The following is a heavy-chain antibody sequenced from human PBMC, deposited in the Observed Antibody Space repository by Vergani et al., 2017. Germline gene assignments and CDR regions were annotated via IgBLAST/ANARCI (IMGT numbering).Heavy chain of an antibody. Sequence: QVQLVQSGAEVKKPGASVKVSCKASGYTFTGYYMHWVRQAPGKGLEWMGGFDPEDGETIYAQKFQGRVTMTEDTSTDTAYMELSSLRSEDTAVYYCATTDIVVVPADSGAFDIWGQGTMVTVSS. CDR1: GYTFTGYY. CDR3: ATTDIVVVPADSGAFDI. D-gene: IGHD2-2*01. V-gene: IGHV1-24*01. CDR2: FDPEDGET. J-gene: IGHJ3*02.